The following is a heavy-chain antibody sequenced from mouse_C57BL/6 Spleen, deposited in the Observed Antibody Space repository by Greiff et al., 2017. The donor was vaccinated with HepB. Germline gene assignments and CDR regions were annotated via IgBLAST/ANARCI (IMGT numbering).Heavy chain of an antibody. J-gene: IGHJ2*01. Sequence: QVQLKQSGAELVRPGASVKLSCKASGYTFTDYYINWVKQRPGQGLEWIARIYPGSGNTYYNEKFKGKATLTAEKSSSTAYMQLSSLTSEDSAVYFCARLGHSNYGDWGQGTTLTVSS. CDR3: ARLGHSNYGD. D-gene: IGHD2-5*01. CDR2: IYPGSGNT. V-gene: IGHV1-76*01. CDR1: GYTFTDYY.